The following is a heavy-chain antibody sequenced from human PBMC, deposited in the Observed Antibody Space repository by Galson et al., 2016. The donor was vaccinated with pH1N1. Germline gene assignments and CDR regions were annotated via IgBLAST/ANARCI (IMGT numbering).Heavy chain of an antibody. CDR1: GYSISSGYY. CDR2: MYHSGSI. CDR3: VRGGGHPTGQFDY. D-gene: IGHD2-15*01. V-gene: IGHV4-38-2*01. Sequence: LSLTCGVSGYSISSGYYWGWIRQPPGKGLEWIGTMYHSGSIHHNPSLKSRVTISVDTSKNQFSLKLSSVTAADTAVYYCVRGGGHPTGQFDYWGLGTLVTVSS. J-gene: IGHJ4*02.